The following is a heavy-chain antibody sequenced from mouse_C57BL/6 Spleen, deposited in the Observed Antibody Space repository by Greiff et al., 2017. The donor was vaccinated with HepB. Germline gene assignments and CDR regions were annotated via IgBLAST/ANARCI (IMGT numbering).Heavy chain of an antibody. Sequence: VQLQQSGAELARPGASVKMSCKASGYTFTSYTMHWVKQRPGQGLEWIGYINPSSGYTKYNQKFKDKATLTADKSSSTAYMQLSSLTAEDSAVYYSARGEPLTFAYWGQGTLVTVSA. D-gene: IGHD2-13*01. J-gene: IGHJ3*01. CDR3: ARGEPLTFAY. V-gene: IGHV1-4*01. CDR2: INPSSGYT. CDR1: GYTFTSYT.